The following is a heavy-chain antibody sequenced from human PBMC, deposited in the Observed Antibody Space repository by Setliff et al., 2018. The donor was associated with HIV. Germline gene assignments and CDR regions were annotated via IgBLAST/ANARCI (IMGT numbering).Heavy chain of an antibody. CDR3: ARGLYGDYGGDLNWLDP. V-gene: IGHV7-4-1*02. D-gene: IGHD4-17*01. CDR2: INTQTGSP. J-gene: IGHJ5*02. Sequence: GASVKVSCKASGYSFINYAMNWVRQAPGQGLEWMGWINTQTGSPTYAQAFTGRFVFSVDTAVATAYLQINNLKTEDTAVYFCARGLYGDYGGDLNWLDPWGHGTRVTVSS. CDR1: GYSFINYA.